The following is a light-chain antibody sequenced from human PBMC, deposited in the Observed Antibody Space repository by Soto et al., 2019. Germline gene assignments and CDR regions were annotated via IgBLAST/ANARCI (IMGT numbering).Light chain of an antibody. Sequence: EVVLTQSPGTLSLSPGERATLSCRASQSLISSALAWYQQKPGQAPRLLIYGTSSRATGIPDRFSGSGSGTDFTLTISRLEPEDFAVYFCHQHESSLQTFGQGTKLEIE. CDR3: HQHESSLQT. V-gene: IGKV3-20*01. J-gene: IGKJ2*01. CDR2: GTS. CDR1: QSLISSA.